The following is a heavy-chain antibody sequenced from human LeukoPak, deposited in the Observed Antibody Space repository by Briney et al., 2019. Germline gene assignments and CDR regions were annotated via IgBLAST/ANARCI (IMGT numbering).Heavy chain of an antibody. D-gene: IGHD3-22*01. CDR1: GYTFTSYG. Sequence: GASVKVSCKASGYTFTSYGISCVRQAPGQGLEWMGWISAYNGNTNYAQKLQGRVTMTTDTSTSTAYMELRSLRSDDTAVYYCARDELTYYYDSSGYSAWGQGTLVTVSS. CDR2: ISAYNGNT. CDR3: ARDELTYYYDSSGYSA. V-gene: IGHV1-18*01. J-gene: IGHJ5*02.